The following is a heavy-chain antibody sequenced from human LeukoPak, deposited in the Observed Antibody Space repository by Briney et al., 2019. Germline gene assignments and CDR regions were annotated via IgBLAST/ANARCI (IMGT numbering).Heavy chain of an antibody. CDR1: GGSISSSNYY. CDR2: IYYSGSA. J-gene: IGHJ6*02. V-gene: IGHV4-39*02. D-gene: IGHD4-17*01. CDR3: ARDRGGVTTSSYGMDV. Sequence: SETLSLTCTVSGGSISSSNYYWGWIRQPPGKGLEWIGSIYYSGSAYYNPSLKSRVTISVDTSKNQSSLKLSSVTAADTAVYYCARDRGGVTTSSYGMDVWGQGTTVTVSS.